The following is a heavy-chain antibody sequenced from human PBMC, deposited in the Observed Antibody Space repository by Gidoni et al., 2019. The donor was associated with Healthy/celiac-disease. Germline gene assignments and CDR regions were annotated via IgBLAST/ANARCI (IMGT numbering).Heavy chain of an antibody. CDR1: GFTFSSYW. Sequence: EVQLVESGGGLVQPGGSLRLSCAASGFTFSSYWMSWVRQAPGKGLEWVANIKQDGSEKYYVDSVKGRFTISRDNAKNSLYLQMNSLRAEDTAVYYCARAGYGDPHPHGYWGQGTLVTVSS. D-gene: IGHD4-17*01. J-gene: IGHJ4*02. V-gene: IGHV3-7*03. CDR2: IKQDGSEK. CDR3: ARAGYGDPHPHGY.